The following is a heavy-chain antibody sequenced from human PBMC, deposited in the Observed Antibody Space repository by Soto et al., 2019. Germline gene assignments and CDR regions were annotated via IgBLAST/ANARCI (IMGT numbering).Heavy chain of an antibody. J-gene: IGHJ4*02. CDR3: ARDRQGSDWNDAADQGWVDY. D-gene: IGHD1-1*01. Sequence: PGGSLRLSCAASGFTFSSYGMHWVRQAPGKGLEWVAVIWYDGSNKYYADSVKGRFTISRDNSKNTLYLQMNSLRAEDTAVYYCARDRQGSDWNDAADQGWVDYWGQGTLVTVSS. CDR2: IWYDGSNK. V-gene: IGHV3-33*01. CDR1: GFTFSSYG.